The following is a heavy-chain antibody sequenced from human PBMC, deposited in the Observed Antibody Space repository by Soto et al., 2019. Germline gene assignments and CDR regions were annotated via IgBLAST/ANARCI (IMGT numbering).Heavy chain of an antibody. CDR1: GYTFTSYG. J-gene: IGHJ5*02. D-gene: IGHD3-3*01. CDR2: ISAYNGNT. Sequence: ASVKVSCKASGYTFTSYGISWVRQAPGQGLEWMGWISAYNGNTNYAQKLQGRVTMTTDTSTSTAYMELRSLRSDDTAVYYCARVGDCITIFGVAPGDWFDPWGQGTLVTVSS. V-gene: IGHV1-18*01. CDR3: ARVGDCITIFGVAPGDWFDP.